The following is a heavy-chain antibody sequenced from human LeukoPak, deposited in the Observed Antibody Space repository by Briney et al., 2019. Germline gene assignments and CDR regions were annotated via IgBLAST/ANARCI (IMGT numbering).Heavy chain of an antibody. CDR1: GFTFDDYA. D-gene: IGHD6-25*01. V-gene: IGHV3-9*01. CDR3: AKDTVSSGVDH. Sequence: GRSLRLSCAASGFTFDDYAMHWVRQAPGKGLEWVSGISWNSGSIGYADSVKGRFTISRDNAKNSLYLQMNSLRAEDTALYYCAKDTVSSGVDHWGQGTLVTVSS. CDR2: ISWNSGSI. J-gene: IGHJ4*02.